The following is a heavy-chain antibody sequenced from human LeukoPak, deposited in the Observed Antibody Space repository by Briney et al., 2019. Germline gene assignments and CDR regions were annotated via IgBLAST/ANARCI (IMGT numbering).Heavy chain of an antibody. CDR2: IYYSGST. CDR1: GGSISSYY. CDR3: ARDSVTNWGYAFDI. J-gene: IGHJ3*02. D-gene: IGHD7-27*01. Sequence: PSETLSLTCTVSGGSISSYYWSWIRQPPGKGLEWIGYIYYSGSTNYNPSLKSRVTISVDTSKNQFSLKLSSVTAADTAVYYCARDSVTNWGYAFDIWGQGTMVTVSS. V-gene: IGHV4-59*01.